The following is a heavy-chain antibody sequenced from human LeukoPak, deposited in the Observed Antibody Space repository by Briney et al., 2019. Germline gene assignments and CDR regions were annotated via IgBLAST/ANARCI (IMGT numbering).Heavy chain of an antibody. CDR2: ISSSSSTM. CDR3: ATRLWFGELLGPNWFDP. CDR1: GFTFSSYS. V-gene: IGHV3-48*01. Sequence: GGSLRLSCAASGFTFSSYSMNWVRQAPGKGLEWVSYISSSSSTMYYADSVKGRFTISRDSAKNSLYLQMNCLRAEDTAVYYCATRLWFGELLGPNWFDPWGQGTLVTVSS. D-gene: IGHD3-10*01. J-gene: IGHJ5*02.